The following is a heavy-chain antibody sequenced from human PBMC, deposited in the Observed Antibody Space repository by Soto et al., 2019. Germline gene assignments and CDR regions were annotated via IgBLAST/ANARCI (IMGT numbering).Heavy chain of an antibody. V-gene: IGHV3-74*01. CDR3: TRDYGIEAAGFTDWFDP. J-gene: IGHJ5*02. CDR1: GFTFSSYW. Sequence: PGGSLRLSCAGSGFTFSSYWMHWVRQAPGKGLVWVSRISSDGSSTNYAVSVKGRFTISRDNAKNTLYLQMNSLRAEDTAVYYCTRDYGIEAAGFTDWFDPWGQGTLVTVSS. CDR2: ISSDGSST. D-gene: IGHD6-13*01.